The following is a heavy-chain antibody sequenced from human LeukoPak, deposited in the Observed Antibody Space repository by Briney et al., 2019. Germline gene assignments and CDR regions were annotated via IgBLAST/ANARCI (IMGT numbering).Heavy chain of an antibody. D-gene: IGHD4-17*01. CDR3: AISFPSGDYGVFDY. CDR1: GGSFSGYY. J-gene: IGHJ4*02. CDR2: INHSGST. Sequence: PSETLSLTCAVYGGSFSGYYWSWIRQPPGKGLEWIGEINHSGSTNYNPSLKSRVTISVDTSKNQFSLKLSSVTAADTAVYYCAISFPSGDYGVFDYWGQGTLVTVSS. V-gene: IGHV4-34*01.